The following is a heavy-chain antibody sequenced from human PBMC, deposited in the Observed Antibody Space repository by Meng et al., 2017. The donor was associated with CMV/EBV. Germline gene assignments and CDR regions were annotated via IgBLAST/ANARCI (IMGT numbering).Heavy chain of an antibody. J-gene: IGHJ6*02. CDR2: IIPIFGTA. CDR3: ARRGYGGNPLRPPLDYYYYGMDV. CDR1: GGTFSSYD. Sequence: SVKVSCKASGGTFSSYDISWVRQAPGQGLEWMGGIIPIFGTANYAQKFQGRVTITTDESTSTAYMELSSPRSEDTAVYYCARRGYGGNPLRPPLDYYYYGMDVWGQGTTVTVSS. D-gene: IGHD4-23*01. V-gene: IGHV1-69*05.